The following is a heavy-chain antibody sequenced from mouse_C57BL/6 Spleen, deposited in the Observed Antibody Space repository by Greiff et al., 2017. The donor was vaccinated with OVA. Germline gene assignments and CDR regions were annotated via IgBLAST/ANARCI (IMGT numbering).Heavy chain of an antibody. Sequence: VQLQQSGAELVRPGASVKLSCTASGFNIKDDYMHWVKQRPEQGLEWIGWIDPENGDTEYASKFQGKATITADTSSNTAYLQLSSLTSEDTAVYYCTPITTVFDYWGQGTTLTVSS. V-gene: IGHV14-4*01. CDR1: GFNIKDDY. CDR3: TPITTVFDY. D-gene: IGHD1-1*01. J-gene: IGHJ2*01. CDR2: IDPENGDT.